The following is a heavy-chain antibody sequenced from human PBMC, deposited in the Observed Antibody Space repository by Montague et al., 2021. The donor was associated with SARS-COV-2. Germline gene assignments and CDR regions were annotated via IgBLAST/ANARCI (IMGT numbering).Heavy chain of an antibody. J-gene: IGHJ5*02. CDR2: MFPSGTT. CDR1: GVSITSNY. V-gene: IGHV4-4*07. CDR3: ARDSYSSAAGIQA. Sequence: SETLSLTCNVSGVSITSNYWTWVRQSAGKGLEFIGRMFPSGTTTYSPSLTSRLTMSLDRSKYQFSLRLTSVTAADTAVYFCARDSYSSAAGIQAWGQGILVAVSS. D-gene: IGHD6-13*01.